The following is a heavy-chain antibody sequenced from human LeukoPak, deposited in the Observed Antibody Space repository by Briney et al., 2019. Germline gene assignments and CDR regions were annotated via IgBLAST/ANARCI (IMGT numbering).Heavy chain of an antibody. Sequence: PGGSLRLSCAASGFTFSSYAMSWVRQASGKGLEWVSAISGSGGSTYYADSVKGRFTISRDNSKNTLYLQMNSLRAEDTAVYYCAKGGGWLYYFDYWGQGTLVTVFS. V-gene: IGHV3-23*01. CDR3: AKGGGWLYYFDY. CDR2: ISGSGGST. D-gene: IGHD3-16*01. CDR1: GFTFSSYA. J-gene: IGHJ4*02.